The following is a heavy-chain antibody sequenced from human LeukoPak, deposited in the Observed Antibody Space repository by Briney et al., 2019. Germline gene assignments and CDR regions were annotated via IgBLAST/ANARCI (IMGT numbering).Heavy chain of an antibody. CDR2: IYHSGST. V-gene: IGHV4-38-2*02. D-gene: IGHD2-15*01. CDR1: GYSISSGYY. CDR3: ARDPGYLY. Sequence: PSETLSLTCTVSGYSISSGYYWGWIRQPPGKGLEWIGTIYHSGSTYYNPSLQSRVIISTDTSKNHFSLKLSSVTAADTAVYYCARDPGYLYWGQGTLVTVSS. J-gene: IGHJ4*02.